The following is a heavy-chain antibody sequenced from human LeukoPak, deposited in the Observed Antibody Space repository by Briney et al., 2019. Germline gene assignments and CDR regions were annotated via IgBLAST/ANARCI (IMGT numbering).Heavy chain of an antibody. J-gene: IGHJ4*02. Sequence: GGSLRLSCAASGFTFRRSAMTWVRQVPGQGLEWISTISARGGDTDYADSVKGRFIISRDSSENTLYLQMHSLGVEDTGVYYCTKGLWASTVGATGIFFDYWGQGIQVTVSS. D-gene: IGHD1-26*01. V-gene: IGHV3-23*01. CDR3: TKGLWASTVGATGIFFDY. CDR2: ISARGGDT. CDR1: GFTFRRSA.